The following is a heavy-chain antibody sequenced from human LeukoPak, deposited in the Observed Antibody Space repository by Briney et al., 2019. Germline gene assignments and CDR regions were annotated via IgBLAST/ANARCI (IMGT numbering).Heavy chain of an antibody. V-gene: IGHV3-53*01. J-gene: IGHJ4*02. CDR2: IYSASTT. Sequence: GGSLRLSCAASGFTVSRNYYMNWVRQAPGKGLEWVSVIYSASTTYYADSVKGRFTISRDNSKNTVYLQMNSLRAEDTAVYYCARGDDYGGAWYYFDCWGQGTLVTVSS. D-gene: IGHD4-23*01. CDR3: ARGDDYGGAWYYFDC. CDR1: GFTVSRNY.